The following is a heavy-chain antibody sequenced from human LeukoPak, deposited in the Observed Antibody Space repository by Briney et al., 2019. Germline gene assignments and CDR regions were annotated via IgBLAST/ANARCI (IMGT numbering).Heavy chain of an antibody. V-gene: IGHV3-9*01. CDR3: AKDSSLSVAGLFDY. CDR2: ISWNSGSI. D-gene: IGHD6-19*01. CDR1: GFTFDDYA. J-gene: IGHJ4*02. Sequence: GRSLRLSCAASGFTFDDYAMHWVRQAPGKGLEWVSGISWNSGSIGYADSVKGRFTISRDNAKNSLYLQMNSLRAEDTALYYCAKDSSLSVAGLFDYWGQGTLVTVSS.